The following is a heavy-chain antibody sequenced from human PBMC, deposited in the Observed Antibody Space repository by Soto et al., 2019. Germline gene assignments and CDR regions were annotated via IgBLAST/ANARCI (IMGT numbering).Heavy chain of an antibody. V-gene: IGHV3-23*01. Sequence: EVQLLESGGGLVQPGGSLRLSCAASGFTFSSYAMSWVRQAPGKGLEWVSAISGSGGSTYYADSVKGRFTISRDHSKNTLYLQVNSLRAEDTAAYYCAKEKEEWLVGCYFDYWGQGTLVTVSS. CDR3: AKEKEEWLVGCYFDY. CDR1: GFTFSSYA. D-gene: IGHD6-19*01. CDR2: ISGSGGST. J-gene: IGHJ4*02.